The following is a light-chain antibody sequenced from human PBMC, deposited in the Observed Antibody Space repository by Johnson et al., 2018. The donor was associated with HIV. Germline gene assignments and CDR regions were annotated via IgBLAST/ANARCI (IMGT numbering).Light chain of an antibody. J-gene: IGLJ1*01. Sequence: QSVLTQPPSVSAAPGQKVTISCSGSSSNIGNSYVSWYQLLPGTAPKLLIYYNTKRPSGIPDRFSGSKSGTSATLDITGLQTGDEADYYCGTWDSSLSAYVFGTGTKVTVL. CDR3: GTWDSSLSAYV. V-gene: IGLV1-51*01. CDR2: YNT. CDR1: SSNIGNSY.